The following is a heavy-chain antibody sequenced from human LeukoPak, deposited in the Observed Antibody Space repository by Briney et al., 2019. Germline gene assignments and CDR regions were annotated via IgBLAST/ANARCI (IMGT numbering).Heavy chain of an antibody. CDR3: ARHPRSYYGSGELFPFDQ. Sequence: SETLSLTCTVSGDSMISYYWSWFRQPPGKGLEWIGYIYWTGSTTNHNPSLKSRVTISVDTSKIQFSLKLSSVTAADTAVYYCARHPRSYYGSGELFPFDQWGQGTLVTVSS. CDR1: GDSMISYY. J-gene: IGHJ4*02. D-gene: IGHD3-10*01. CDR2: IYWTGSTT. V-gene: IGHV4-59*08.